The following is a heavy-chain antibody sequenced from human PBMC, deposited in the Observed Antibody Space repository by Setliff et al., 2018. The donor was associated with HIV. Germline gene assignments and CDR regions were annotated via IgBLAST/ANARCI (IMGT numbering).Heavy chain of an antibody. J-gene: IGHJ4*02. V-gene: IGHV4-61*08. CDR2: IYYSGST. CDR1: GGSISRGGYY. D-gene: IGHD3-10*01. Sequence: PSETLSLTCRVSGGSISRGGYYWTWVRHHPGKALEWIGYIYYSGSTNYNPSLMSRFTIPVDTSKNQFSLKLSSVTAADTAVYHCTGDYNSGSNRFDYRGQGTPVTVSS. CDR3: TGDYNSGSNRFDY.